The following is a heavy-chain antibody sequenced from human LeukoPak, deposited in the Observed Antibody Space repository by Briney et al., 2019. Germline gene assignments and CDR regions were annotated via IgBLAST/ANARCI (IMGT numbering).Heavy chain of an antibody. J-gene: IGHJ3*02. Sequence: SETLSLTCTVSGGTITSHYWSWIRQAPGKGLEWIGIINYSGRTKYNPSLQSRVTISLGTSEKKFSLKVTSATAADTAVYYCTRLLDNDSSGDPDTFDMWGQGTVVTVSS. CDR2: INYSGRT. CDR1: GGTITSHY. V-gene: IGHV4-59*08. CDR3: TRLLDNDSSGDPDTFDM. D-gene: IGHD3-22*01.